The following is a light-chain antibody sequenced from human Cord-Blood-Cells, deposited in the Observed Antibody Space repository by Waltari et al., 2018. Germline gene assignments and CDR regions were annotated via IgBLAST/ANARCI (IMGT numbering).Light chain of an antibody. Sequence: SVLTQPASVSGSPGQSITISCTGTSSDVGSYNLVSWYQQHPGKAPKLMIYEGSKRPSGVSNRFSGSKSGNTASLTISGLQAEDEADYYCCSYAGSSTLWVFGGGTKLTVL. CDR2: EGS. V-gene: IGLV2-23*01. CDR1: SSDVGSYNL. CDR3: CSYAGSSTLWV. J-gene: IGLJ3*02.